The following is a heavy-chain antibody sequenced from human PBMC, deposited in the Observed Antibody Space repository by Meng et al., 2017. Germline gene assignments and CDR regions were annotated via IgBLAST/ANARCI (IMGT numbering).Heavy chain of an antibody. Sequence: EVQLGESGGGLVQPGGSLRLSCAASGFTFSNYTMSWVRQAPGKGLEWVSGISGSGIFTYYANSVRGRFTISRDNAKNTLYLQMNSLRAEDTAVYYCARDHGPIDYWGQGTLVTVSS. CDR2: ISGSGIFT. CDR3: ARDHGPIDY. CDR1: GFTFSNYT. V-gene: IGHV3-23*04. J-gene: IGHJ4*02.